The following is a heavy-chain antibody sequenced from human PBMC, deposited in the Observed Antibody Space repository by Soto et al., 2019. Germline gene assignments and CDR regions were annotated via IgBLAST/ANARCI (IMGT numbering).Heavy chain of an antibody. V-gene: IGHV3-30*18. Sequence: QVQLVESGGGVVQPGGSLRLSCAASGFPFSSYGMHWVRQAPGKGLEWVAVVSYHGSKRSYAGSVRGRFTISRDNSENTLYLQMNGLTAEDTALYYCAKETGQSITGLRAPFDSWGQGTLVTVSS. CDR3: AKETGQSITGLRAPFDS. D-gene: IGHD3-10*01. CDR2: VSYHGSKR. J-gene: IGHJ4*02. CDR1: GFPFSSYG.